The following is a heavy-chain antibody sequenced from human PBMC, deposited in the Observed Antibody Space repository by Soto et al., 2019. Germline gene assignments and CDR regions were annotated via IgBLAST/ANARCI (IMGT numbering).Heavy chain of an antibody. J-gene: IGHJ4*02. CDR3: ARAEGTMIIGY. D-gene: IGHD3-22*01. Sequence: PSETLSLTCTVSGGSISSYYWSWIRQPPGKGLEWIGYIYYSGSTDYNPSLKSRVTISVDTSKNQFSLKLSSVTAADTAVYYCARAEGTMIIGYWGQGTLVTVSS. CDR1: GGSISSYY. CDR2: IYYSGST. V-gene: IGHV4-59*01.